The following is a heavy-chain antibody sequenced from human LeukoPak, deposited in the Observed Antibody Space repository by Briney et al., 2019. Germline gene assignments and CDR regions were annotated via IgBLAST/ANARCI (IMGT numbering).Heavy chain of an antibody. J-gene: IGHJ3*02. Sequence: PGGSLRLSCAASGFTFSSYVMHWVRQAPGKGLEWVSGINWNGGSTGYADSVKGRFTISRDNAKNSLYLQMNSLRAEDTALYHCVTSWFWDGGSYSDAFDIWGQGTMVTVSS. CDR3: VTSWFWDGGSYSDAFDI. CDR2: INWNGGST. D-gene: IGHD1-26*01. CDR1: GFTFSSYV. V-gene: IGHV3-20*01.